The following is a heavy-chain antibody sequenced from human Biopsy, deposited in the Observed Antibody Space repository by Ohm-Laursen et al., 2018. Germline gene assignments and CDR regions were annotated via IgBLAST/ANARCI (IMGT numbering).Heavy chain of an antibody. Sequence: TLSLTCTVSGDSISTYYWSWIRQPPGQGLQWIGYIYYTGNTEYNASLQRRVTISVDTSKNHFSLRLRSMTPADTAMYYCARDRGYYSDRTVPGYFDLWGRGTLVTVSS. CDR3: ARDRGYYSDRTVPGYFDL. J-gene: IGHJ2*01. D-gene: IGHD3-22*01. CDR1: GDSISTYY. V-gene: IGHV4-59*01. CDR2: IYYTGNT.